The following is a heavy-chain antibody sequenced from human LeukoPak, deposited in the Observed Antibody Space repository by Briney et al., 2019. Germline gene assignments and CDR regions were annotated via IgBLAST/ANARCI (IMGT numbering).Heavy chain of an antibody. D-gene: IGHD2-15*01. V-gene: IGHV4-34*01. CDR2: INHSGST. CDR1: GGSFSGYY. CDR3: ASVGQCSGGSCYHFFDY. J-gene: IGHJ4*02. Sequence: KPSETLSLTCAVYGGSFSGYYWSWIRQPPGKGLEWIGEINHSGSTNYNPSLKSRVTISVDTSKNQFSLKLSSVTAADTAVYYCASVGQCSGGSCYHFFDYGGQGTLVTVSS.